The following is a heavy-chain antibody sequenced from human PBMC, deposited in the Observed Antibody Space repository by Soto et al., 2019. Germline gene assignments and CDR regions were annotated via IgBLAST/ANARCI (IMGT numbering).Heavy chain of an antibody. CDR1: GFTFSSYA. V-gene: IGHV3-30-3*01. CDR3: ARNPLYSSGWALDY. D-gene: IGHD6-19*01. J-gene: IGHJ4*02. Sequence: GGSLRLSCAASGFTFSSYAMHWVRQAPGKGLEWVAVISYDGSNKYYADSVKGRFTISRDNSKNTLYLQMNSLRAEDTAVYYCARNPLYSSGWALDYWGQGTLVTVSS. CDR2: ISYDGSNK.